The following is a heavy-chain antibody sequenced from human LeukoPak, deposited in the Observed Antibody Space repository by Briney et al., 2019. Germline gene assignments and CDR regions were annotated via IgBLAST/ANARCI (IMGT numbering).Heavy chain of an antibody. Sequence: GGSLRLSCAASGFTFSSYAMSWVRHAPGKGLEWVSAISGRGGSTYYADSVKGRFTISRDNSKNTLYLQMNSLRAEDTAVYYCAKGTTFGGVIVANYFDYWGQGTLVTVSS. CDR3: AKGTTFGGVIVANYFDY. V-gene: IGHV3-23*01. CDR1: GFTFSSYA. CDR2: ISGRGGST. D-gene: IGHD3-16*02. J-gene: IGHJ4*02.